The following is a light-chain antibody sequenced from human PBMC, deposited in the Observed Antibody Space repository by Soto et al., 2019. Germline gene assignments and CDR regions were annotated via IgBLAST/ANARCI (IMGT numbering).Light chain of an antibody. CDR3: ASYTRSSTLGV. J-gene: IGLJ1*01. V-gene: IGLV2-14*01. CDR2: EVT. Sequence: QSVLTQPASVSGSLGQSITISCTGTSSDVGGYNFVSWYQQHPGKAPKLMIYEVTNRPSGVSNRFSGSKSGNTASLTISGLQAEDEAGYYCASYTRSSTLGVFGTGTKLTVL. CDR1: SSDVGGYNF.